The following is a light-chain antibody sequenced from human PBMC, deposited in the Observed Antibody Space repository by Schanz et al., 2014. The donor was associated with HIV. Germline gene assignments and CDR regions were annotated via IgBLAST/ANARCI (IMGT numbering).Light chain of an antibody. CDR2: DNT. J-gene: IGLJ1*01. CDR1: SSNIGAGYD. Sequence: QSVLTQPPSVSAAPGQRVTISCTGTSSNIGAGYDVHWYQLLPGTAPTLLIFDNTNRPSGVSSRFSGSKSGNTASLTISGLQAEDEADYYCCSYTTTSTYVFGAGTKLTVL. CDR3: CSYTTTSTYV. V-gene: IGLV1-40*01.